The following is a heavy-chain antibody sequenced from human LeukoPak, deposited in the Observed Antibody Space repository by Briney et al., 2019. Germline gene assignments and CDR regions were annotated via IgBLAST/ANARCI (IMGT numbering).Heavy chain of an antibody. V-gene: IGHV4-61*02. D-gene: IGHD6-13*01. J-gene: IGHJ3*02. CDR3: ARDNLEAGINDAFDI. Sequence: SETLSLTCTVSGGSISSGSYYWSWIRQPAGMGLEWMGRIYSSGSTNYNPSLKSRVTISVDTSKNQFSLRLSSVTAADTAVYYCARDNLEAGINDAFDIWGQGTMVTVSS. CDR1: GGSISSGSYY. CDR2: IYSSGST.